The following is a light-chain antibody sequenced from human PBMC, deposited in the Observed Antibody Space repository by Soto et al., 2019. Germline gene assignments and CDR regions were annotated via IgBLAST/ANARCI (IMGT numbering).Light chain of an antibody. Sequence: EIVLTQSPGTLSLSPGERATLSCRASKSVSSSYLAWYQQTPGQAPRLLIYGASSRATGIPDRFSGSGSGTDFTLTISRLEPEDFAVYYCQQYGSSPPITFGQGTRLEI. CDR2: GAS. J-gene: IGKJ5*01. V-gene: IGKV3-20*01. CDR1: KSVSSSY. CDR3: QQYGSSPPIT.